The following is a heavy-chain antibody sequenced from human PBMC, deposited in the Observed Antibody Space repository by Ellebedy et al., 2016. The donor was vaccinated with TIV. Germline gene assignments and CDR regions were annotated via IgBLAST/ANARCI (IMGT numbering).Heavy chain of an antibody. V-gene: IGHV4-61*01. CDR2: IYYSGST. J-gene: IGHJ4*02. D-gene: IGHD1-26*01. CDR3: ARERPGAVGATLDY. CDR1: GGSVSSGSYY. Sequence: SETLSLTCTVSGGSVSSGSYYWSWIRQPPGKGLEWIGYIYYSGSTNYNPSLKSRVTISVDTSKNQFSLKLSSVTAADTAVYYCARERPGAVGATLDYWGQGTLVTVSS.